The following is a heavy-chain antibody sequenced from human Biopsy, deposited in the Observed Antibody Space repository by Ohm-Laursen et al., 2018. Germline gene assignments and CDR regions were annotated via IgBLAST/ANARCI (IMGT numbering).Heavy chain of an antibody. CDR3: ASLYSGTYVGSDY. J-gene: IGHJ4*02. Sequence: GASVKVSCKASGGSITTSGISWVRQAPGQGLEWVGRINPILGILDYAQRLKDRVTITADKSTNTAYMQLSRLTSEDTAFYYCASLYSGTYVGSDYWGQGTLVPVSS. CDR1: GGSITTSG. CDR2: INPILGIL. D-gene: IGHD1-26*01. V-gene: IGHV1-69*04.